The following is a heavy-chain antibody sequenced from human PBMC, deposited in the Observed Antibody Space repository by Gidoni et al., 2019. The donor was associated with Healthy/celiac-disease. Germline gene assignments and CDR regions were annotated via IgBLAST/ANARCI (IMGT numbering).Heavy chain of an antibody. CDR1: GGSISSYY. CDR2: IYYSGSI. CDR3: ARGGGALYYFDY. Sequence: QVQLQESGPGLVKPSETLSLTCTVSGGSISSYYWSWIRQPPGKGLEWIGYIYYSGSINYNPSLKSRVTISVDTSKNQFSLKLSSVTAADTAVYYCARGGGALYYFDYWGQGTLVTVSS. V-gene: IGHV4-59*01. J-gene: IGHJ4*02. D-gene: IGHD2-15*01.